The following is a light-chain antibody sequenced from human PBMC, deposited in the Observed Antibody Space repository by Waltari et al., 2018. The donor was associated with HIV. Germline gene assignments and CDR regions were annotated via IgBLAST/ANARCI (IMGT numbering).Light chain of an antibody. CDR1: SASIDSDH. CDR2: EDN. Sequence: NFMLTQPHSVSESPGKTLTISCPGHSASIDSDHVQLFQQRPGSAPTTVIYEDNQRPSGVPDRFSGSIDSSSNSASLTISGLKTEDEADYYCQSYDSSTHVVFGGGTKLTVL. V-gene: IGLV6-57*02. J-gene: IGLJ2*01. CDR3: QSYDSSTHVV.